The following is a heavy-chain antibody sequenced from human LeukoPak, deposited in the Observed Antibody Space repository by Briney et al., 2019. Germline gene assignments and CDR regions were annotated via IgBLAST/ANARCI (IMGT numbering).Heavy chain of an antibody. CDR3: ARASNWYSYGFQTNDAFDI. J-gene: IGHJ3*02. Sequence: SETLSLTCTVSGGSISGTVYYWSWIRQPPGKGLEWIAYIYYIGNTNYNPSLKSRVTISVDTSKNQFSLNLSSVTAADTAVYYCARASNWYSYGFQTNDAFDIWGQGTMVTVSS. CDR1: GGSISGTVYY. CDR2: IYYIGNT. V-gene: IGHV4-61*08. D-gene: IGHD5-18*01.